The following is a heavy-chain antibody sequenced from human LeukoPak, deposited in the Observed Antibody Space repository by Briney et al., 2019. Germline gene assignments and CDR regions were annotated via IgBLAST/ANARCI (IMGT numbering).Heavy chain of an antibody. Sequence: GGSLRLSCAASGFTFSSYGMHWVRQSPGKGLEWVAFIRSDGSHKYYVDSVKGRFTISRDNAKKSLYLQMNSLRAEDTAVYYCASLIPAAERDYWGRGTLVTVSS. J-gene: IGHJ4*02. V-gene: IGHV3-30*02. CDR3: ASLIPAAERDY. CDR2: IRSDGSHK. D-gene: IGHD6-13*01. CDR1: GFTFSSYG.